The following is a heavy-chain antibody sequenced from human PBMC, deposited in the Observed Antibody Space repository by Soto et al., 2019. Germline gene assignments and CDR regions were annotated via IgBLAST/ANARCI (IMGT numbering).Heavy chain of an antibody. J-gene: IGHJ6*03. Sequence: PSEILSLTCTVSGGSISSYYWSWLRQPPGKGLEWIGYIYYSGSTNYNPSLKSRVTISVDTSKNQFPLKLSSVTAAVTAVYYCGGVSSVSRRYDCDFYFCTDV. CDR2: IYYSGST. V-gene: IGHV4-59*01. CDR3: GGVSSVSRRYDCDFYFCTDV. D-gene: IGHD5-12*01. CDR1: GGSISSYY.